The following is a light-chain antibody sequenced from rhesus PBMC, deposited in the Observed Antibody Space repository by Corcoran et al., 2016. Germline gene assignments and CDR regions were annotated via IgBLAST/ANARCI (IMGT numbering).Light chain of an antibody. Sequence: DIVMTQSPDSLAVSLGERVTINCKSSQSLLYSSHNKNYLAWYQQKPEQAPTLLIYWASTRESGVTNRFSGSGSGTDFTLTISGLQAEDVAVYYCQQYYSSPYSFGQGTKVEIK. CDR2: WAS. V-gene: IGKV4-1*01. J-gene: IGKJ2*01. CDR1: QSLLYSSHNKNY. CDR3: QQYYSSPYS.